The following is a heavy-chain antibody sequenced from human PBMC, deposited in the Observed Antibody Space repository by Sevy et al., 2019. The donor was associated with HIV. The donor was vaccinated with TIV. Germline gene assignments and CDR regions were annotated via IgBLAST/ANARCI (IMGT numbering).Heavy chain of an antibody. D-gene: IGHD6-13*01. CDR1: GFTFSSYA. CDR2: ISYDGSNK. V-gene: IGHV3-30-3*01. Sequence: GGSLRLSCAASGFTFSSYAMHWVRQAPGKGLEWVAVISYDGSNKYYADSVKGRFTISRDNSKNTLYLQMNSLRAEDTAGYYCARDMGIAAAGGAFDIWGQGTMVTVSS. J-gene: IGHJ3*02. CDR3: ARDMGIAAAGGAFDI.